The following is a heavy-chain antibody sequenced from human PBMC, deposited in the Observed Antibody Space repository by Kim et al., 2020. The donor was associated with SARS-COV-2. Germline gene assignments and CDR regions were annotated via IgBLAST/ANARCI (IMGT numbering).Heavy chain of an antibody. Sequence: GESLKISCKGSGYSFTSYWIGWVRQMPGKGLEWMGIIYPGDSDTRDSPSFQGQVTISADKSISTAYLQWSSLKASDTAMYYCSRGLPELRYFDWLSDTANWFDPWGQGTLVPVSS. J-gene: IGHJ5*02. V-gene: IGHV5-51*01. CDR3: SRGLPELRYFDWLSDTANWFDP. CDR2: IYPGDSDT. D-gene: IGHD3-9*01. CDR1: GYSFTSYW.